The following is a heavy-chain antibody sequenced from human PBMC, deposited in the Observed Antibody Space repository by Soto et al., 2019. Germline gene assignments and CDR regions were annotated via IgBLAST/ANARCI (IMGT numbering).Heavy chain of an antibody. V-gene: IGHV1-24*01. CDR1: GYTLTELS. D-gene: IGHD3-9*01. J-gene: IGHJ6*02. CDR2: FDPEDGET. CDR3: ARSEETYNDVLTGMDLYYYYFGMDV. Sequence: ASVKVSCKVSGYTLTELSMHWVRQAPGKGLEWMGGFDPEDGETIYAQKFQGRVTMTEDTSTDTAYMELSSLRSEDTAVYYCARSEETYNDVLTGMDLYYYYFGMDVWGQGTTVTVSS.